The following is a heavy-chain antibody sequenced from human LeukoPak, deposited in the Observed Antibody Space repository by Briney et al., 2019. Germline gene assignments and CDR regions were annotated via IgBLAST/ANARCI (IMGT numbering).Heavy chain of an antibody. CDR1: GFTFSSHW. J-gene: IGHJ4*02. V-gene: IGHV3-74*01. CDR3: AKAKRNSDYLFDY. Sequence: PGGSLRLSCADSGFTFSSHWMHWVRQAPGKGLVWVSRIKYDASSTSYADSVKGRFTISRDNARRSLFLQMDSLRAEDTAFYYCAKAKRNSDYLFDYWGQGTLVAVSS. CDR2: IKYDASST. D-gene: IGHD5-12*01.